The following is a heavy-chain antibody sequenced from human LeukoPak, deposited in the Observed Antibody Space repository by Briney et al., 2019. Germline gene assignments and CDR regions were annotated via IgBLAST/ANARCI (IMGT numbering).Heavy chain of an antibody. V-gene: IGHV3-74*01. CDR2: INPDGSST. CDR1: GFTFSSYW. Sequence: GGSLRLSCAASGFTFSSYWMHWVRQTPGKGLVWVSRINPDGSSTNYADSVEGRFTITRDNGKNIVYLQMNSLRAEDTAVYYCARLVPTLDYWGQGILVTVSS. CDR3: ARLVPTLDY. J-gene: IGHJ4*02. D-gene: IGHD3-10*01.